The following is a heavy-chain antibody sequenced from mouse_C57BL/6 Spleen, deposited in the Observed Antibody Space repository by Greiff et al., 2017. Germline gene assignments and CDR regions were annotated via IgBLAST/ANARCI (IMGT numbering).Heavy chain of an antibody. Sequence: EVNLVESGGDLVKPGGSLKLSCAASGFTFSSYGMSWVRQTPDKRLEWVATISSGGSYTYYPDSVKGRFTISRDNAKNTLYLQMSSLKSEDTAMYYCARHYGSSPWFAYWGQGTLVTVSA. CDR2: ISSGGSYT. CDR1: GFTFSSYG. CDR3: ARHYGSSPWFAY. J-gene: IGHJ3*01. D-gene: IGHD1-1*01. V-gene: IGHV5-6*01.